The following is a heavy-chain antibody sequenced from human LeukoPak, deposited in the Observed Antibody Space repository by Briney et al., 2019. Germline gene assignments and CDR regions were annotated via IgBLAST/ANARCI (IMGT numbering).Heavy chain of an antibody. CDR3: ARELRVPTTMYLYYFDY. Sequence: SETLSLTCTVSNDSISNYYWSWIRQPAGKGLEWIGRIYNSGSTNYNPSLKSRVTMSVDTSKNQFSLKLSSVTAADTAVYYCARELRVPTTMYLYYFDYWGQGTLVTASS. V-gene: IGHV4-4*07. D-gene: IGHD2-2*01. J-gene: IGHJ4*02. CDR1: NDSISNYY. CDR2: IYNSGST.